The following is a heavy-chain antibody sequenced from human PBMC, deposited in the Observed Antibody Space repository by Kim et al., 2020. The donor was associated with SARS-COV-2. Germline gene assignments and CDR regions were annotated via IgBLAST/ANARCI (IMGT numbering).Heavy chain of an antibody. Sequence: GGSLRLSCAASGFTFSSYGMHWVRQAPGKGLEWVAVISYDGSNKYYADSVKGRFTISRDNSKNTLYLQMNSLRAEDTAVYYCAKGTGYCSSTSCYKDYWGQGTLVTVSS. J-gene: IGHJ4*02. CDR1: GFTFSSYG. D-gene: IGHD2-2*02. CDR3: AKGTGYCSSTSCYKDY. CDR2: ISYDGSNK. V-gene: IGHV3-30*18.